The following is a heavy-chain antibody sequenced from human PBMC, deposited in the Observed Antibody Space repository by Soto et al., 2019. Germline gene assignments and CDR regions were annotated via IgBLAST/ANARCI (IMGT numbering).Heavy chain of an antibody. CDR1: GYTFTSYY. CDR3: AREGEYSGYDYGTPDFDY. J-gene: IGHJ4*02. Sequence: GASVKASSKASGYTFTSYYMHWVRQAPGQGLEWMGIINPSGGSTSYAQKFQGRVTMTRDTSTSTVYMELSSLRSEDTAVYYCAREGEYSGYDYGTPDFDYWGQGTLVTVSS. D-gene: IGHD5-12*01. CDR2: INPSGGST. V-gene: IGHV1-46*01.